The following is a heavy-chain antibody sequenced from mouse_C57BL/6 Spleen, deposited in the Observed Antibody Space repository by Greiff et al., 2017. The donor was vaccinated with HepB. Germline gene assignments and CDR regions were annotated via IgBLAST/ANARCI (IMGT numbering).Heavy chain of an antibody. CDR2: INPNNGGT. J-gene: IGHJ1*03. D-gene: IGHD1-1*01. CDR3: ASPSYYDGSSYEWYFDV. V-gene: IGHV1-26*01. Sequence: EVQLQQSGPELVKPGASVKISCKASGYTFTDYYMNWVKQSHGKSLEWIGDINPNNGGTSYNQKFKGKATLTVDKSSSTAYMELRSLTSEDSAVYYCASPSYYDGSSYEWYFDVWGTGTSVTVSS. CDR1: GYTFTDYY.